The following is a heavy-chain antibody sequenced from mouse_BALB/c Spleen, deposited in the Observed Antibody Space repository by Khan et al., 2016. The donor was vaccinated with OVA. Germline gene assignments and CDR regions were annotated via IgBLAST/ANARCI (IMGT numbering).Heavy chain of an antibody. CDR2: MIYSGYT. Sequence: VQLKQSGPSLVQPSQTLSLTCSVTDDSITSGFWSWVRKFPGNKLEYMGYMIYSGYTYYNPSLKGRFSITRHTSKNQYYLQLNSVTTEDTATYYCARSTYKYAFAYWGQGALVTVSA. V-gene: IGHV3-8*02. CDR3: ARSTYKYAFAY. J-gene: IGHJ3*01. D-gene: IGHD1-3*01. CDR1: DDSITSGF.